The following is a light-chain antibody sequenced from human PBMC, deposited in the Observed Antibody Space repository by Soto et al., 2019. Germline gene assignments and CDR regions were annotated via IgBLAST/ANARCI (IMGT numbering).Light chain of an antibody. J-gene: IGLJ1*01. Sequence: QSVLTQLPSVSEAPSQRVTISCSGSSSNIGNNAVNWYQQLPGKAPKLLIYYDDLLPSGVSDRFSGSKSGTSASLAISGLQSEDEADYYCAAWDDSLNGYVFGTGTKVTVL. CDR3: AAWDDSLNGYV. CDR2: YDD. V-gene: IGLV1-36*01. CDR1: SSNIGNNA.